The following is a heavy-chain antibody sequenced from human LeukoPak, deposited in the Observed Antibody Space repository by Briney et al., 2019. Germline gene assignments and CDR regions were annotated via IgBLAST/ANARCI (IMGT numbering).Heavy chain of an antibody. Sequence: GSLRLSCAACGFTFSTYSMNWVRQAPGEGLEWVSDISSSSSTIYYADSVKGRFTISRDNAKNSLYLQMNSLRAEDTAVYYCARGSTYYDSSGQVPFDYWGQGTLVTVSS. CDR2: ISSSSSTI. CDR3: ARGSTYYDSSGQVPFDY. J-gene: IGHJ4*02. CDR1: GFTFSTYS. V-gene: IGHV3-48*01. D-gene: IGHD3-22*01.